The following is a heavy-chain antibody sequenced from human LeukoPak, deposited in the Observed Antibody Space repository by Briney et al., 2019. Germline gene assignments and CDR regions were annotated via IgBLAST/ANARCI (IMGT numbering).Heavy chain of an antibody. CDR3: AGGHYGLDP. V-gene: IGHV3-7*01. CDR2: INEDGSEK. Sequence: QPGGSLRLSCAASGFTFSSYSMNWVRQAPGKGLEGGLEWVASINEDGSEKYYVDSVKGRFTICRDNAKNSLCLEMTSLRAGDTAIYYCAGGHYGLDPWGQGTLVTVSS. CDR1: GFTFSSYS. J-gene: IGHJ5*02. D-gene: IGHD3-16*01.